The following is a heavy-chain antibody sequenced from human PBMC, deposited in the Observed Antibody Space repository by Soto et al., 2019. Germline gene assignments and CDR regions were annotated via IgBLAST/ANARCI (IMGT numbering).Heavy chain of an antibody. Sequence: QLQLQESGPGLVKPSETLSLTCTVSGGSISSRGYYWGWIRQPPRKGLEWIGTIYYSGSTYYNPAPKSRISTSVLTTKDQFARQQDYATAPDGAVYYYETSTWFDPRAQGSLVTVTS. D-gene: IGHD2-2*01. V-gene: IGHV4-39*01. J-gene: IGHJ5*02. CDR2: IYYSGST. CDR1: GGSISSRGYY. CDR3: ETSTWFDP.